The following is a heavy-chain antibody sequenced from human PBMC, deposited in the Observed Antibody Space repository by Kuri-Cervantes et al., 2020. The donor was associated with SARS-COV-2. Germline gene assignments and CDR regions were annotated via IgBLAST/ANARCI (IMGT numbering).Heavy chain of an antibody. CDR3: AKDKWVTTKFVCAFDI. Sequence: GASLKISCAASGFTFSSYGMHWVRQAPGKGLEWVAVIWYDGSNKYYADSVKGRFTISRDNSKNTLYLQMNSLRAEDTAVYYCAKDKWVTTKFVCAFDIWGQGTMVTVSS. D-gene: IGHD4-17*01. CDR1: GFTFSSYG. J-gene: IGHJ3*02. CDR2: IWYDGSNK. V-gene: IGHV3-33*06.